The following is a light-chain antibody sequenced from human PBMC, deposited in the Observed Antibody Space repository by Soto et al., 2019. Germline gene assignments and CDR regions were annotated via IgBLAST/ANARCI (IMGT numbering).Light chain of an antibody. J-gene: IGKJ1*01. V-gene: IGKV3-15*01. CDR2: GAS. CDR3: QQYNSHSPWT. CDR1: QSVSSY. Sequence: EIVMTQSPATLSVSPGERATLSCRASQSVSSYLAWYQQKPGQAPRLLIYGASTRATAIPARFSGSGSGTEFTLTISSLQPDDFATYYCQQYNSHSPWTFGQGTKVEIK.